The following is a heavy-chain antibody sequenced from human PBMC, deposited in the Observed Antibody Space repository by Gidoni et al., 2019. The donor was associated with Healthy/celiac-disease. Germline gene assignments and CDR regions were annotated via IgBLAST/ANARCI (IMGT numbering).Heavy chain of an antibody. V-gene: IGHV3-23*01. CDR2: ISGSGGST. D-gene: IGHD1-26*01. J-gene: IGHJ4*02. Sequence: EVQLLESGGGLVQPGGSLRLPCAASGFTFSSYAMSWVRQAPGKGLEGVSAISGSGGSTYYADSVKGRFTISRDNSKNTLYLQMNSLRAEDTAVYYCRSIVGEFDYWGQGTLVTVSS. CDR1: GFTFSSYA. CDR3: RSIVGEFDY.